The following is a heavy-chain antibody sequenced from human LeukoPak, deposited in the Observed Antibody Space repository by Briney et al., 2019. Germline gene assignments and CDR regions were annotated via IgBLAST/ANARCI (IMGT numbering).Heavy chain of an antibody. Sequence: SETLSLTCTVSGGSISSYYWSWIRQPPGKGLEWIGEINHSGSTNYNPSLKSRVTISVDTSKNQFSLKLNSVTAADTAVYYCARGSFSTAVRRGWFDPWGQGTLVTVSS. CDR3: ARGSFSTAVRRGWFDP. CDR2: INHSGST. CDR1: GGSISSYY. V-gene: IGHV4-34*01. D-gene: IGHD6-6*01. J-gene: IGHJ5*02.